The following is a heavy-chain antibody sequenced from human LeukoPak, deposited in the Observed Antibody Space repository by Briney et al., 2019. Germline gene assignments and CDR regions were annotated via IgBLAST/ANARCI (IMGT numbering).Heavy chain of an antibody. Sequence: GGSLRLSCAASGFTFSSYWMSWVRQAPGKGLEWVANIKQDGSEKYYVDSMKGRFTISRDNAKNSLYLQMNSLRAEDTAVYYCARDPYTVTTDFDYWGQGTLVTVSS. V-gene: IGHV3-7*01. D-gene: IGHD4-11*01. CDR1: GFTFSSYW. J-gene: IGHJ4*02. CDR2: IKQDGSEK. CDR3: ARDPYTVTTDFDY.